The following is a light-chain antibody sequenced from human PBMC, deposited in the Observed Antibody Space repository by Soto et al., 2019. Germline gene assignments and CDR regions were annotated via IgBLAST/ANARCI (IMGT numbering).Light chain of an antibody. V-gene: IGKV3-20*01. CDR2: GAS. CDR1: QSVSSSY. J-gene: IGKJ2*01. Sequence: EIVLTQSPGTLSLSPGDRATLSCRASQSVSSSYLAWYQQKPGQAPRLLIYGASSRATGIPDRFSGSGYGTDFTLTISRLEPEDFAVYYCQQYGSSPMYTFGQGTKLEIK. CDR3: QQYGSSPMYT.